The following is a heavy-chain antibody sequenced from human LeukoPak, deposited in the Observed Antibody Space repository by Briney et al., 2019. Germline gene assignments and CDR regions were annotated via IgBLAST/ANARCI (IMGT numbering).Heavy chain of an antibody. Sequence: PGGSLRLSCAGSGFTCSSHWMYWVRQAPGKGLVWVSRINSDGSSTTYGDSVRGRFTISRDNAKNTLYLQMDSLRAEDTALYFCASGYTYGYYYLDHWGQGTLVTVSS. V-gene: IGHV3-74*01. CDR1: GFTCSSHW. CDR3: ASGYTYGYYYLDH. J-gene: IGHJ4*02. D-gene: IGHD5-18*01. CDR2: INSDGSST.